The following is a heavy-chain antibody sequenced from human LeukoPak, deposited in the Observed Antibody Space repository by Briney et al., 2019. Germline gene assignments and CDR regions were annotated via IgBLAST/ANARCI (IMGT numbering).Heavy chain of an antibody. CDR3: ASGRRLRENDAFDI. D-gene: IGHD3-3*01. CDR2: IYYSGST. V-gene: IGHV4-31*03. Sequence: SQTLSLTCTVSGGSISSGGYYWSWIRQHPGKGLEWIGYIYYSGSTYYNPSLKSRVTISVDTSKNQFSLKLSSVTAADTAVYYCASGRRLRENDAFDIWGQGTMVTVSS. CDR1: GGSISSGGYY. J-gene: IGHJ3*02.